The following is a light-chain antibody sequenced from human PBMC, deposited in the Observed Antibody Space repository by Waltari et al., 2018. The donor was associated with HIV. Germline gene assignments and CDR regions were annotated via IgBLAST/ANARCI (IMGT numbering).Light chain of an antibody. CDR1: QSVSSSY. Sequence: EIVLTQSPGTLSLSPGERATLSCRASQSVSSSYLAWYQQKPGLAPRLLIYGASSRATGIPDRFSVSGSGTDFTLTISRLEPEDFAVFYCQQYGSSPWTFGQGTKVEIK. CDR2: GAS. V-gene: IGKV3-20*01. J-gene: IGKJ1*01. CDR3: QQYGSSPWT.